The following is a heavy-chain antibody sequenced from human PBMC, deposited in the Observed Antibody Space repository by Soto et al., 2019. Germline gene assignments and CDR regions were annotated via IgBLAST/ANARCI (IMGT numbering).Heavy chain of an antibody. CDR1: GGSISSSSYY. D-gene: IGHD3-10*01. CDR2: IYYSGST. V-gene: IGHV4-39*07. CDR3: ARAPRGNYGYPSDFDY. Sequence: SETLSLTCTVSGGSISSSSYYWGWIRQPPGKGLEWIGSIYYSGSTYYNPSLKSRVTISVDTSKNQFSLKLSSVTAADTAVYYCARAPRGNYGYPSDFDYLGQGTLVTVSS. J-gene: IGHJ4*02.